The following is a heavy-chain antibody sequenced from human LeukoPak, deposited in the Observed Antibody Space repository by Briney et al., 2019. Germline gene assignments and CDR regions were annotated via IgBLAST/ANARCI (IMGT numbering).Heavy chain of an antibody. D-gene: IGHD1-26*01. CDR1: GFTFSSYS. Sequence: GGSLRLSCAASGFTFSSYSMNWVRQAPGKGLEWVSYISSSCSTIYYADSVKGRFTISRDNAKNSLYLQMNSLRAEDTAVYYCNIKGELLHAFDIWGQGTMVTVSS. J-gene: IGHJ3*02. CDR2: ISSSCSTI. CDR3: NIKGELLHAFDI. V-gene: IGHV3-48*01.